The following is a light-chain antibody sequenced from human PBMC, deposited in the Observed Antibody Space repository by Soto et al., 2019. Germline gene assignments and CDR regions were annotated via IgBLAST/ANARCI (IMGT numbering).Light chain of an antibody. CDR2: DVS. Sequence: LAQPASRSGAPGQSVTISFTGNSRDVGGYNYVSWYQQHPGKAPKLMIYDVSNRPSGVSNRFSGSKSGNTASLTISGLQAEDEADYYCSSYTSSSTLYVFGTGTKVTVL. J-gene: IGLJ1*01. CDR1: SRDVGGYNY. V-gene: IGLV2-14*01. CDR3: SSYTSSSTLYV.